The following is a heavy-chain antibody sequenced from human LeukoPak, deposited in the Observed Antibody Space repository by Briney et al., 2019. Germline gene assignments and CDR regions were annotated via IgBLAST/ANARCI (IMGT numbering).Heavy chain of an antibody. CDR2: IYYSRST. V-gene: IGHV4-59*01. J-gene: IGHJ5*02. CDR3: ARGLDITIFGVVPNWFDP. Sequence: PSETLSLTCTVSGGSISSYYWSWIRQPPGKGLEWIGYIYYSRSTNYNPSLKSRVTISVDTSKNQFSLKLSSVTAADTAVYYCARGLDITIFGVVPNWFDPWGQGTLVTVSS. D-gene: IGHD3-3*01. CDR1: GGSISSYY.